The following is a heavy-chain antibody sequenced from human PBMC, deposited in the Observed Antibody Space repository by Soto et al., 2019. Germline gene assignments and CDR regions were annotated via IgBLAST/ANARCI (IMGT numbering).Heavy chain of an antibody. V-gene: IGHV4-59*01. Sequence: PSETLSLTCTVSGGSISSYYWSWIRQPPGKGLEWIGYIYYSGSTNYDPSLKSRVTISVDTSKNQSSLKLSSVTAADTAVYYCARVNSSSCYYFDYWGQGTLVTVSS. CDR3: ARVNSSSCYYFDY. CDR1: GGSISSYY. CDR2: IYYSGST. D-gene: IGHD6-13*01. J-gene: IGHJ4*02.